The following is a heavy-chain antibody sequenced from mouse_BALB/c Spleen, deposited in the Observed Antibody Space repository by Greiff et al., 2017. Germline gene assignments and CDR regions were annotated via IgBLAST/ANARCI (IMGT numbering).Heavy chain of an antibody. CDR1: GYSITSDYA. D-gene: IGHD2-3*01. Sequence: EVQLQQSGPGLVKPSQSLSLTCTVTGYSITSDYAWNWIRQFPGNKLEWMGYISYSGSTSYNPSLKSRISITRDTSKNQFFLQLNSVTTEDTATYYCALYDGYFYFDYWGQGTTLTVSS. V-gene: IGHV3-2*02. CDR2: ISYSGST. CDR3: ALYDGYFYFDY. J-gene: IGHJ2*01.